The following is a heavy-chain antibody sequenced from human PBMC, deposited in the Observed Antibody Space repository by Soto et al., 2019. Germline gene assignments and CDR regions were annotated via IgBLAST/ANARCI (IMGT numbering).Heavy chain of an antibody. D-gene: IGHD6-13*01. CDR1: GGSFIGYY. J-gene: IGHJ3*01. CDR3: ARAAHIAAAGYVCDF. Sequence: SETLSLTCAVSGGSFIGYYCIFIRHPPCKWLEWIGEINHSGSTNYNPSLKSRVTISVDTSKNQFSLKLSSVTAADTAVYYCARAAHIAAAGYVCDFWGQGTMVTVS. CDR2: INHSGST. V-gene: IGHV4-34*01.